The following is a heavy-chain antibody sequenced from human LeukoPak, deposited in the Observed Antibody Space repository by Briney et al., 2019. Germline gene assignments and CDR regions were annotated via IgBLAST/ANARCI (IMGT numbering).Heavy chain of an antibody. CDR2: IRYDGSNK. J-gene: IGHJ4*02. D-gene: IGHD2-15*01. CDR1: GFTFSNYG. Sequence: GGSLRLSCAASGFTFSNYGIHWVRQAPGKGLEWVAFIRYDGSNKEYADSVKGRFTISRDNSKNTLYLQMNSLRTEDTAMYYCAKDSVVAASTPGFWGQGTLVTVSS. V-gene: IGHV3-30*02. CDR3: AKDSVVAASTPGF.